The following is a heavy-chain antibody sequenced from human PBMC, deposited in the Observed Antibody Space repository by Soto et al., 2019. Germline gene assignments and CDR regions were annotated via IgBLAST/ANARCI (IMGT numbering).Heavy chain of an antibody. J-gene: IGHJ4*02. D-gene: IGHD6-13*01. CDR3: SRSYFHTGTLSY. Sequence: SETLSLTCSVSGNSISSGGFYWSWVRQRPGQGLEWIGYIHYSGSTYYNPSLKSRLSISADTSKKQFSLKLRSVTAADSAIYFCSRSYFHTGTLSYWGQGSLVPVSS. CDR2: IHYSGST. CDR1: GNSISSGGFY. V-gene: IGHV4-31*03.